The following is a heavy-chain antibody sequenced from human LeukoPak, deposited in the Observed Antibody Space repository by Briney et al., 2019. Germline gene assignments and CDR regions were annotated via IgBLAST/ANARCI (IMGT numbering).Heavy chain of an antibody. CDR1: GFTFSSYS. V-gene: IGHV3-21*01. D-gene: IGHD3-22*01. J-gene: IGHJ4*02. Sequence: PGGSLRLSCAASGFTFSSYSMNWVRQAPGKGLEWVSSISSSSSYIYYADSVKGRFTISRDNAKNSLYLQMNSLRAEDTAVYYCAAEYYDSSGYSRSDYWGQGTLVTVSS. CDR2: ISSSSSYI. CDR3: AAEYYDSSGYSRSDY.